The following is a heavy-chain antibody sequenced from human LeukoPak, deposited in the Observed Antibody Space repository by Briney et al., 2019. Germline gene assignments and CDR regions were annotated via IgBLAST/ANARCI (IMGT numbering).Heavy chain of an antibody. J-gene: IGHJ4*02. CDR3: ARDGRSGYSYGYVFDY. CDR2: IYYSGST. V-gene: IGHV4-61*01. CDR1: GGSVSSGSYY. Sequence: KTSETLSLTCTVSGGSVSSGSYYWSWIRQPPGKGLEWIGYIYYSGSTNYNPSLKSRVTISVDTSKNQFSLKLSSVTAADTAVYYCARDGRSGYSYGYVFDYWGQGTLVTVSS. D-gene: IGHD5-18*01.